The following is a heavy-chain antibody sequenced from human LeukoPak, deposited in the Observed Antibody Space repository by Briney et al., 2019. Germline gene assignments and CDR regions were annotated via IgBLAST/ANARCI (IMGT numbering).Heavy chain of an antibody. CDR1: GSSFTSYY. CDR2: INPSGGST. Sequence: ASVKVSCKATGSSFTSYYMHWVRQAPGQGLEWMGIINPSGGSTSYAQKFQGRVTMTRDTSTSTVYMELSSLRSEDTAVYYCARDDSSGLNSRAGAFDIWGQGTMVTVSS. J-gene: IGHJ3*02. V-gene: IGHV1-46*03. D-gene: IGHD3-22*01. CDR3: ARDDSSGLNSRAGAFDI.